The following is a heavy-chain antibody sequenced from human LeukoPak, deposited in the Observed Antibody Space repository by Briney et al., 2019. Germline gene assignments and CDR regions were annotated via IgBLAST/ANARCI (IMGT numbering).Heavy chain of an antibody. D-gene: IGHD3-16*01. CDR1: GFTFSDYW. Sequence: GGSLRLSCTASGFTFSDYWMIWVRQVLGKGLQWVADIKQDGSDRFYVDSVKGRFTISRDNAKNSLYLQMNSLRAEDTAVYYCARAGDYVWGSYWIGRVDYWGQGTLVTVSS. CDR3: ARAGDYVWGSYWIGRVDY. CDR2: IKQDGSDR. J-gene: IGHJ4*02. V-gene: IGHV3-7*01.